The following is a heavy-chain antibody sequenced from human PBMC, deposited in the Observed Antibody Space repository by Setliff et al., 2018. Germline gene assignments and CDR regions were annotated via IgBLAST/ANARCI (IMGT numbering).Heavy chain of an antibody. Sequence: SETLSLTCTVSGGSISTTDYYWGWIRQPPGKGLEWTGCVYYSGNTYYSPSLKSRVTMFVDTSENQFSLKLSSVTAADTAVYYCARGGIAMNHYMDVWGKGTTVTVSS. D-gene: IGHD6-13*01. CDR1: GGSISTTDYY. V-gene: IGHV4-39*07. J-gene: IGHJ6*03. CDR3: ARGGIAMNHYMDV. CDR2: VYYSGNT.